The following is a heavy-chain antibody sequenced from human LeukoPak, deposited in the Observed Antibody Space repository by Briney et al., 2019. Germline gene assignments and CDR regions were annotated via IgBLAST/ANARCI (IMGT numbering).Heavy chain of an antibody. CDR3: AKNYDILTGYRYYYYMDV. D-gene: IGHD3-9*01. CDR2: ISYDGSNK. V-gene: IGHV3-30*18. CDR1: GFTFSSYG. Sequence: GGSLRLSCAASGFTFSSYGMHWVRQAPGKGLEWVAVISYDGSNKYYADSVKGRFTISRDNSKNTLYLQMNSLRAEDTAVYYCAKNYDILTGYRYYYYMDVWGKGTTVTISS. J-gene: IGHJ6*03.